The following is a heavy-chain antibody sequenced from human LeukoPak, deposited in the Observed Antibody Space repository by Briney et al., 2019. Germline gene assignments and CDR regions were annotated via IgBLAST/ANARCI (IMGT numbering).Heavy chain of an antibody. Sequence: SETLSLTCTVSGGSISSYYRSWIRQPAGKGLEWIGRIYTSGSTNYNPSLKSRVTMSVDTSKNQFSLKLSSVTAADTAVYYCARDLFVNLRSSWYPDYGMDVWGQGTTVTVSS. D-gene: IGHD6-13*01. J-gene: IGHJ6*02. CDR3: ARDLFVNLRSSWYPDYGMDV. V-gene: IGHV4-4*07. CDR2: IYTSGST. CDR1: GGSISSYY.